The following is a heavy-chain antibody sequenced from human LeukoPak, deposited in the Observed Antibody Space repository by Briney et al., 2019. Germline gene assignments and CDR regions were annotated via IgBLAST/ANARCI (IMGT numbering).Heavy chain of an antibody. J-gene: IGHJ4*02. V-gene: IGHV4-34*01. CDR1: GGSFSGYY. Sequence: SETLSLTCAVYGGSFSGYYWSWIRQPPGKGLEWIGEINQSGSTNYNPSLKSRVTISVDTSKNQFSLKLSSVTAADTAVYYCARGSFFLGYCSGGSCYPRPYYFDYWGQGTLDTVSS. D-gene: IGHD2-15*01. CDR2: INQSGST. CDR3: ARGSFFLGYCSGGSCYPRPYYFDY.